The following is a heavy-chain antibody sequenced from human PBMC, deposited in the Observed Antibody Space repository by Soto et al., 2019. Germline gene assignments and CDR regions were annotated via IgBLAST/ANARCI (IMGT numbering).Heavy chain of an antibody. J-gene: IGHJ4*02. Sequence: LRLSCAASGFTFSSYGMHWVRQAPGKGLEWLAVISYDANNKYYADFVKGRFSISRDNSKNTLYLQMDSLRAEDTALYYCAKAYAVPAATASFDYWGQGTLVTVSS. CDR3: AKAYAVPAATASFDY. D-gene: IGHD2-2*01. V-gene: IGHV3-30*18. CDR2: ISYDANNK. CDR1: GFTFSSYG.